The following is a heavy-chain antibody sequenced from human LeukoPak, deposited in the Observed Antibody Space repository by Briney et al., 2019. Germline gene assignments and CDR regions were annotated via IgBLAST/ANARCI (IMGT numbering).Heavy chain of an antibody. CDR2: IFSGGST. Sequence: PGGSLRLSCAASGFTVSGNCMSWVRQAPGRGLEWVSVIFSGGSTYYADSVKGRFTISRDNSKNTLYLQMNSLRAEDTAVYYCAGDGGYYDSSGYNFDYWGQGTLVSVSS. CDR1: GFTVSGNC. J-gene: IGHJ4*02. V-gene: IGHV3-66*01. D-gene: IGHD3-22*01. CDR3: AGDGGYYDSSGYNFDY.